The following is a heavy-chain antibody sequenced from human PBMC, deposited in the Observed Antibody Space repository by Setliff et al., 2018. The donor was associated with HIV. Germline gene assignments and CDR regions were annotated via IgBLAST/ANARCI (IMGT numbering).Heavy chain of an antibody. D-gene: IGHD3-22*01. Sequence: PSETLSLPCTVSGYSISSGYYWGWIRQPPGKGLEWIGSIYHSGSTYYNPSLKSRVTISVDTSKNQFSLKLSSVTAADTAVYYCARAASVYDSPKGAFDIWGQGTMVTVSS. V-gene: IGHV4-38-2*02. CDR2: IYHSGST. CDR1: GYSISSGYY. CDR3: ARAASVYDSPKGAFDI. J-gene: IGHJ3*02.